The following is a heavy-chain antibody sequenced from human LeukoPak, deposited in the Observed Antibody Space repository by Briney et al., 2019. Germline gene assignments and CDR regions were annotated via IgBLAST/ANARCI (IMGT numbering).Heavy chain of an antibody. Sequence: AGGSLRLSCAASGFTFSSYWMSWVRQAPGKGLEWVTNIKPDGGEKYYVDSVKGRFTISRDNSRDSLYLDMNSLRTEDTAVYYCAKDRDSNWYPYFESWGQGTLITVSS. CDR1: GFTFSSYW. CDR2: IKPDGGEK. V-gene: IGHV3-7*03. J-gene: IGHJ4*02. D-gene: IGHD3-9*01. CDR3: AKDRDSNWYPYFES.